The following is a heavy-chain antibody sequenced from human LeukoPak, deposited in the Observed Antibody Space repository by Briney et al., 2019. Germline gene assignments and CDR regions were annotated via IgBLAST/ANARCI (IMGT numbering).Heavy chain of an antibody. Sequence: VASVKVSCKASGYTFTGYYMHWERQAPGQGLEWMGWINPKSGGTNYAQNFQGRVTMTRNTSISTAYMELSRLRSDDTAVYYCAKDLQWQLPRGDALDIWGQGTMVTVSS. CDR3: AKDLQWQLPRGDALDI. D-gene: IGHD2-15*01. CDR1: GYTFTGYY. V-gene: IGHV1-2*02. CDR2: INPKSGGT. J-gene: IGHJ3*02.